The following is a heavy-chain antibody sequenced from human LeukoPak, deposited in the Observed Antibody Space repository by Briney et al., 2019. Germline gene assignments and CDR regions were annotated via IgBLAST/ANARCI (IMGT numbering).Heavy chain of an antibody. D-gene: IGHD3-22*01. Sequence: GGSLRLSCAASGFTFSSYWMHWVRQAPGKGLVWLSRLSTDGSSTSYADSVKGRFTISRDNAKNTLYLQMNSLRAEDTAVYYCARDEDDSSGYKRFAYWGQGTLITVSS. CDR1: GFTFSSYW. J-gene: IGHJ4*02. V-gene: IGHV3-74*01. CDR3: ARDEDDSSGYKRFAY. CDR2: LSTDGSST.